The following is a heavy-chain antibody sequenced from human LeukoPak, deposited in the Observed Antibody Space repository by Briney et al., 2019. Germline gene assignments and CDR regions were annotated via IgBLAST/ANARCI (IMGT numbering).Heavy chain of an antibody. Sequence: ASVKVSCKASGYTFTGYYMHWVRQAPGQGLAWMGMINPSGDSTTYAQKFQDRVTMTRDTSTSTVYMELSSLLSDDTAVYYCARTAARRDAFNIWGQGTKVTVSS. CDR1: GYTFTGYY. CDR3: ARTAARRDAFNI. D-gene: IGHD6-25*01. CDR2: INPSGDST. J-gene: IGHJ3*02. V-gene: IGHV1-46*01.